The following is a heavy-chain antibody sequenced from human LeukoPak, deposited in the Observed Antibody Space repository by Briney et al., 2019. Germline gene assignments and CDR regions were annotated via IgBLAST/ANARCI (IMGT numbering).Heavy chain of an antibody. CDR1: GGSFSGYY. CDR3: ATTSAGKRNYPRRPFGY. CDR2: INHSGST. V-gene: IGHV4-34*01. D-gene: IGHD4-11*01. J-gene: IGHJ4*02. Sequence: SETLSLTCAVYGGSFSGYYWSWIRQPPGKGLEWIGEINHSGSTNYNPSLKSRVTISVDTSKNQFSLKLSSVTAADTAVYYCATTSAGKRNYPRRPFGYWSQGTLVTVSS.